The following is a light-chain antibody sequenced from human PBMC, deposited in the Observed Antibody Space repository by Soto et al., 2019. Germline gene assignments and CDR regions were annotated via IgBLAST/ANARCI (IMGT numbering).Light chain of an antibody. Sequence: DIQLTQSPSFLSASVGDRVTITCRASQGISSYLAWYQQKPGKAPKLLIYKASSLESGVPSRFSGSGSGTEFTLTISSLQPDDFATYYCQQYNSYSPLTFGGGTRWIS. J-gene: IGKJ4*01. CDR1: QGISSY. V-gene: IGKV1-5*03. CDR3: QQYNSYSPLT. CDR2: KAS.